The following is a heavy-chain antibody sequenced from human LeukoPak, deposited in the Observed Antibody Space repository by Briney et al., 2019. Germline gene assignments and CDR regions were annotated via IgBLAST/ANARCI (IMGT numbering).Heavy chain of an antibody. Sequence: SETLSLTCAVSGYSISSDYYWGWIRQPPGEGLEWIGSSHQSASTYYNPSLKSRVTISVDTSKNQFSLKVSSVTAADTAVYYCARLQQDRGSTWYAEYYYYIDVWGKGTTVTVSS. V-gene: IGHV4-38-2*01. D-gene: IGHD6-13*01. J-gene: IGHJ6*03. CDR2: SHQSAST. CDR1: GYSISSDYY. CDR3: ARLQQDRGSTWYAEYYYYIDV.